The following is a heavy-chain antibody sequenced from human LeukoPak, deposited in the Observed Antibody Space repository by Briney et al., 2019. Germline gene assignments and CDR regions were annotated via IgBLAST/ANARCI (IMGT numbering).Heavy chain of an antibody. Sequence: GGSLRLSCAASGFTFSSYSMNWVRQAPGKGLEWVSSISGGGYTTYYADSVKGRFIISRDNSKNTLYLQMNSLRAEDTAVYYCAKDYYDSYYFDYWGQGTLVTVSS. CDR1: GFTFSSYS. D-gene: IGHD3-22*01. CDR3: AKDYYDSYYFDY. CDR2: ISGGGYTT. V-gene: IGHV3-23*01. J-gene: IGHJ4*02.